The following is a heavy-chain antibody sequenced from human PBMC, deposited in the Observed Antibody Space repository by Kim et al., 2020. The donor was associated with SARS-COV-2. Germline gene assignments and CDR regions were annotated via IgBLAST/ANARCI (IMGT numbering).Heavy chain of an antibody. D-gene: IGHD5-18*01. CDR3: ARALGTAMVSYYFDY. CDR1: GYTFTSYG. CDR2: ISAYNGNT. V-gene: IGHV1-18*01. J-gene: IGHJ4*02. Sequence: ASVKVSCKASGYTFTSYGISWVRQAPGQGLEWMGWISAYNGNTNYAQKLQGRVTMTTDTSTSTAYMELRSLRSDDTAVYYCARALGTAMVSYYFDYWGQGTLVTVSS.